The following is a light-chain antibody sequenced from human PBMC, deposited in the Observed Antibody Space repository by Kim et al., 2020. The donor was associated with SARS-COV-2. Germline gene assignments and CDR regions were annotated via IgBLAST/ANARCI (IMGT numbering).Light chain of an antibody. CDR3: QQSYTTPLT. CDR2: AAS. J-gene: IGKJ4*01. CDR1: QSISTY. Sequence: DIQMTQSPSSLSASVGDRVIISCRASQSISTYLNWYQQKPGKAPKVLIYAASSLQSGVPSRFSGSGSGTDFTLTISSLEPEDFATYFCQQSYTTPLTFGGGTKVDIK. V-gene: IGKV1-39*01.